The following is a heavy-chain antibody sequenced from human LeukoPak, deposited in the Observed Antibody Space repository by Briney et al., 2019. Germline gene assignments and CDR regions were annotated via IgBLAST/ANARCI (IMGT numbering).Heavy chain of an antibody. CDR1: GFTFSSFA. D-gene: IGHD6-19*01. CDR2: ISTTGENT. CDR3: ATTLSGWSPPQTSYYSYYMDV. Sequence: PGGSLRLSCAASGFTFSSFAMSWVRQAPGKGLEWVSAISTTGENTYYADSVKGRFTISRVNAKNSLYLQMNSLRVEDTAVYYCATTLSGWSPPQTSYYSYYMDVWGKGTTVTISS. J-gene: IGHJ6*03. V-gene: IGHV3-23*01.